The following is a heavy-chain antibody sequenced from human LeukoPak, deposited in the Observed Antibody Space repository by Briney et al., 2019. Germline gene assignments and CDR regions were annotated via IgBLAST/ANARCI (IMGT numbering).Heavy chain of an antibody. CDR1: GGTFSSYA. CDR2: IIPIFGTA. J-gene: IGHJ6*03. D-gene: IGHD2-2*01. V-gene: IGHV1-69*13. Sequence: ASVKVSCKASGGTFSSYAISWVRQAPGQGLEWMGGIIPIFGTANYAQKFQGRVTITADESTSTAYMELSSLRSEDTAVYYCASRSSTRRAYSGYYYYMDVWGKGTTVTVSS. CDR3: ASRSSTRRAYSGYYYYMDV.